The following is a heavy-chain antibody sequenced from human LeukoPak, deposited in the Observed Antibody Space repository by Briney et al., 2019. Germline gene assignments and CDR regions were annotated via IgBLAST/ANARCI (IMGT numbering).Heavy chain of an antibody. V-gene: IGHV3-21*06. CDR3: VKNGWLDY. Sequence: GGSLRLSCAASGFTFSSQNMNWARQAPGKGREWVAYISTSGDSTKYADSVEGRFTISRDNAENSLYLLMNSLRVEDSAVYYCVKNGWLDYWGQGILVTVSS. CDR2: ISTSGDST. D-gene: IGHD5-12*01. CDR1: GFTFSSQN. J-gene: IGHJ4*02.